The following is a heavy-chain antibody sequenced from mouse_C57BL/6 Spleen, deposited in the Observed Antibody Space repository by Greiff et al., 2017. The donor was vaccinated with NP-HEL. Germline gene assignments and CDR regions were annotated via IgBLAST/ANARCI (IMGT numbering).Heavy chain of an antibody. J-gene: IGHJ3*01. CDR1: GFTFTDYY. Sequence: DVKLVESGGGLVQPGGSLSLSCAASGFTFTDYYMSWVRQPPGKALEWLGFIRNKANGYTTEYSASVKGRFTISRDNSQSILYLQMNALRAEDSATYYCARNDGYYAYWGQGTLVTVSA. CDR3: ARNDGYYAY. V-gene: IGHV7-3*01. CDR2: IRNKANGYTT. D-gene: IGHD2-3*01.